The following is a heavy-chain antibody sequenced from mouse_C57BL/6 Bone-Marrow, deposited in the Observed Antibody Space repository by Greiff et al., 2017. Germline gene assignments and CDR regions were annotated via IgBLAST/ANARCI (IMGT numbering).Heavy chain of an antibody. Sequence: QVQLQQPGAELVMPGASVKLSCKASGYTFTSYWMHWVKQRPGQGLEWIGEIDPSDSYTNYNQKFKGKSTLTVDKSSSKAYMQLSSLTSEDSAVYYCARESNWDYFDYWGQGTTLTVSS. CDR2: IDPSDSYT. CDR3: ARESNWDYFDY. CDR1: GYTFTSYW. V-gene: IGHV1-69*01. J-gene: IGHJ2*01. D-gene: IGHD4-1*01.